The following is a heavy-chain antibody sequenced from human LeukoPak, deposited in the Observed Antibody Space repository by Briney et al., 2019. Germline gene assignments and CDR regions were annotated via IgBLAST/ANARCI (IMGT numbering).Heavy chain of an antibody. J-gene: IGHJ4*02. CDR2: IYYSGST. CDR3: VRRGQRLNPGLYYFDH. CDR1: GASTSSGDYY. D-gene: IGHD6-25*01. Sequence: SETLSVTCTVSGASTSSGDYYWGWIRQSPGRGLEWIGTIYYSGSTNYSPSLKSRVTISVDTSENQFSLRLTSVTATDTAVYYCVRRGQRLNPGLYYFDHWGQGTLVTVSS. V-gene: IGHV4-39*01.